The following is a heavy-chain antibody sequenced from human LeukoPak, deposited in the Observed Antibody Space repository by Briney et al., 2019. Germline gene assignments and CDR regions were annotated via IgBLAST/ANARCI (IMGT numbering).Heavy chain of an antibody. CDR3: AREGRYRYSGSYDY. CDR2: IGTAGDT. V-gene: IGHV3-13*01. CDR1: GFTFSSYD. Sequence: PGGSLRLSCAASGFTFSSYDMHWVRHATGKGLEWVSAIGTAGDTYYPGSVKGRFTIFRENAKNSLYLQMNSLRAGDTAVYYCAREGRYRYSGSYDYWGQGTLVTVSS. J-gene: IGHJ4*02. D-gene: IGHD1-26*01.